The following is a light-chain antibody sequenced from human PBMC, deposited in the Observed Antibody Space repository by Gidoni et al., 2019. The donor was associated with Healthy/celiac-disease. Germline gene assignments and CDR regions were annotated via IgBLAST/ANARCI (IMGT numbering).Light chain of an antibody. J-gene: IGKJ2*01. Sequence: DIQITQSPSSLSAAVGDRVTITCRASQSISSYLIWYQQKPGQAPKLLIYAASSLQSGVPSRFSCSGSGTDFTLTISSLQPEDFATYYCQQSYSTPLYTFXQXTKLEIK. CDR3: QQSYSTPLYT. V-gene: IGKV1-39*01. CDR2: AAS. CDR1: QSISSY.